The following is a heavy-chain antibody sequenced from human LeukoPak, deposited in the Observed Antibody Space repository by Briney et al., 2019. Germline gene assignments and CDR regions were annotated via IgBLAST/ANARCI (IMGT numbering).Heavy chain of an antibody. J-gene: IGHJ4*02. CDR1: GFTFTSYA. V-gene: IGHV3-23*01. D-gene: IGHD1-1*01. CDR3: AKKKWKCFDY. Sequence: PGGSLRLSCAASGFTFTSYAMSWVRQAPGKGLQWVSVISDSGGSTYYADSVKGRFTISRDNSKNTVYLQMNSLRAEDTAIYYCAKKKWKCFDYWGQGTLVTVSS. CDR2: ISDSGGST.